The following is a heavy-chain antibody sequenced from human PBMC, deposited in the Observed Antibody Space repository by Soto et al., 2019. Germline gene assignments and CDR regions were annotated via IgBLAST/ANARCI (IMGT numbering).Heavy chain of an antibody. CDR3: AKGRVDGSGSFAPEVDY. V-gene: IGHV3-23*01. Sequence: EVQLLESGGGLVQPGGSLRLSCAASGFTFGRNSMTWVRQAPGKGLEWVSTISSRGGATYYADSLKGRFTISRDNSKNTLYLQIHSLRVEDTAFYYCAKGRVDGSGSFAPEVDYWGQGTLVSVFS. CDR1: GFTFGRNS. J-gene: IGHJ4*02. CDR2: ISSRGGAT. D-gene: IGHD3-10*01.